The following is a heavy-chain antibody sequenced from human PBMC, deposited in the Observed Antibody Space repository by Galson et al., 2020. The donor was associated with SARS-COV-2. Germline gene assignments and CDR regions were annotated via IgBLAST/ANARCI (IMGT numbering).Heavy chain of an antibody. D-gene: IGHD4-17*01. V-gene: IGHV4-30-4*01. CDR2: IYYSGST. J-gene: IGHJ5*02. CDR1: GGSISSGDYY. Sequence: SETLFLTCTVSGGSISSGDYYWSWIRQPPGKGLEWIGYIYYSGSTYYNPSLKSRVTISVDTSKNQFSLKLSSVTAADTAVYYCARDLTTVTTRGWFDPWGQGTLVTVSS. CDR3: ARDLTTVTTRGWFDP.